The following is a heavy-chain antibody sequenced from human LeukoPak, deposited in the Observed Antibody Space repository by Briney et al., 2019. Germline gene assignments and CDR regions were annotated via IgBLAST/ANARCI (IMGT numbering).Heavy chain of an antibody. CDR3: ARADVGAKGIVDY. CDR2: ISSSGTI. V-gene: IGHV3-48*01. D-gene: IGHD1-26*01. J-gene: IGHJ4*02. Sequence: GGSLRLSCAASGFIFSRYNMNWVRQAPGKGLEWVSYISSSGTIYYADSVKGRSTVSRDNAKNSLYLQMNSLRAEDTAVYYCARADVGAKGIVDYWGQGTLVTVSS. CDR1: GFIFSRYN.